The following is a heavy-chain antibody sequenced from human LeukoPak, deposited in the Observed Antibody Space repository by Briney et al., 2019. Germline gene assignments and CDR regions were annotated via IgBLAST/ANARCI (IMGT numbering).Heavy chain of an antibody. CDR3: ARENESVDY. CDR1: GFTFGTYW. J-gene: IGHJ4*02. V-gene: IGHV3-74*01. CDR2: IKFDGSST. Sequence: GGSLRLSCAASGFTFGTYWMHWVRQAPGKGLVWVSRIKFDGSSTTYADSVKGRFTISRDNAKNTVYLQMNSLRAEDTAVYYCARENESVDYWGQGTLVTASS.